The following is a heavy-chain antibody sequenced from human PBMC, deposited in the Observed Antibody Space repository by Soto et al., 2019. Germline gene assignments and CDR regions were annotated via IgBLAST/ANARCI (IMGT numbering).Heavy chain of an antibody. V-gene: IGHV3-23*03. CDR2: IGSST. J-gene: IGHJ6*02. CDR3: AKDRGFTNFYCMDV. D-gene: IGHD3-10*01. Sequence: VVSLRVSCAASGFNFSNYAMSWVSQAPGKGLEWVSGIGSSTYYTDSMKGRFTISRDNSKNTLYLQVNGLRAEDTAVYYCAKDRGFTNFYCMDVWGQGTTVTVSS. CDR1: GFNFSNYA.